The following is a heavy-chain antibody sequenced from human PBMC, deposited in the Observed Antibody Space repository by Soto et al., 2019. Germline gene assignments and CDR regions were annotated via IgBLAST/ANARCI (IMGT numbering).Heavy chain of an antibody. D-gene: IGHD3-10*01. CDR1: GFTFSSYW. V-gene: IGHV3-7*01. J-gene: IGHJ4*02. Sequence: EVQLVESGGGLVQPGGSLRLSCAASGFTFSSYWMSWVRQAPGKGLEWVSNIKQDGSEKYYVDSVKGRFTISRDNAKNSLYLQMNSLRAEDTAVYYCARGRGNYFGPYYFDYWGQGTLVTVSS. CDR2: IKQDGSEK. CDR3: ARGRGNYFGPYYFDY.